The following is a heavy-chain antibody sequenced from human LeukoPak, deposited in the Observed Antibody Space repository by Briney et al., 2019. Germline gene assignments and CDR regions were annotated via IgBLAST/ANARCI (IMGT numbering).Heavy chain of an antibody. CDR2: INHSGST. Sequence: SETLSLTCAVYGGSFSGYYWSWIRQPPGKGLEWIGEINHSGSTNYNPSLKSRVTISVDTSKNQFSLKLSSVTAADTAVYYCARGIPTGNDAFDIWGQGTMVTVSS. V-gene: IGHV4-34*01. CDR1: GGSFSGYY. D-gene: IGHD3-10*01. J-gene: IGHJ3*02. CDR3: ARGIPTGNDAFDI.